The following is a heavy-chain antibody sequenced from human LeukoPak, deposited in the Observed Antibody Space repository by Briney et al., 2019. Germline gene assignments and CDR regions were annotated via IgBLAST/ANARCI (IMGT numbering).Heavy chain of an antibody. CDR2: ISAYNGDT. V-gene: IGHV1-18*01. Sequence: GASVKVSCKAAGHTLTSYGISWVRQAPGQGLEWMGWISAYNGDTNYAQKFQGRVTMTTDTSTSTAYMGLRSLRSDDTAVYYCARDGSSEETDDSSPHFDYWGQGTLVTVSS. J-gene: IGHJ4*02. D-gene: IGHD3-22*01. CDR1: GHTLTSYG. CDR3: ARDGSSEETDDSSPHFDY.